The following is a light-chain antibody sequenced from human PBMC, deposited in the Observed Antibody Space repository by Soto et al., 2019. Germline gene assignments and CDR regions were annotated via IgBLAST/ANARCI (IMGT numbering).Light chain of an antibody. Sequence: DVVLTQSPLSLPVTLGQPASISCRSSQSLVDRVGNTYLNWFQKRPGQSPRRLIYKVSNRDSGVPDRFRGSGSGTYFTLTINRVEAEDVGVYYCMQATHWPLTFGGGTTVEIK. CDR2: KVS. CDR3: MQATHWPLT. CDR1: QSLVDRVGNTY. J-gene: IGKJ4*01. V-gene: IGKV2-30*01.